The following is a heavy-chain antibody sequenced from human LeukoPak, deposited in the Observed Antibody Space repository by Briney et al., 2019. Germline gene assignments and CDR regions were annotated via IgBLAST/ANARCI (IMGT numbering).Heavy chain of an antibody. D-gene: IGHD1-1*01. CDR1: GFTFRNYY. CDR2: ISLDGNNE. Sequence: GRSVRLSCAASGFTFRNYYMHWVRQAPGKGPEWVAVISLDGNNEYYADSVKGRFSLSRDNSMNTLYLQLNSLRTEDTAMYYCARDLSGHWTYDYWGQGTLVTVSS. J-gene: IGHJ4*01. V-gene: IGHV3-30-3*01. CDR3: ARDLSGHWTYDY.